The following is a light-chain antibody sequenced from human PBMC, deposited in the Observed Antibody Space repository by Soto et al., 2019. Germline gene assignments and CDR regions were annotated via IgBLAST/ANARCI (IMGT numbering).Light chain of an antibody. CDR1: QSVSSSY. CDR2: GAS. Sequence: EIVLTQSPGTRSSSPGERDALSCRASQSVSSSYLAWYQQKPGQAPRLLTYGASRKATGIPDRFSGSGSGTDFTLSISSLEPDDFAVYYCQQYGSLPGTFGQGTKVEIK. J-gene: IGKJ1*01. CDR3: QQYGSLPGT. V-gene: IGKV3-20*01.